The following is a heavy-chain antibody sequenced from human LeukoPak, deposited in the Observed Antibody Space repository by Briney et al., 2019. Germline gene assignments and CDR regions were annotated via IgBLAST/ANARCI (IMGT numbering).Heavy chain of an antibody. CDR2: ISGSGAST. J-gene: IGHJ4*02. V-gene: IGHV3-23*01. CDR1: GFTFSSYA. Sequence: GESLKISCAASGFTFSSYAMTWVRQAPGKGLEWVSGISGSGASTYYADSVKGRFTISRDNSKNTLYLQMNSLRAEDTAVYYCAKDREDYGDYGVLDFWGRGTLVTVSS. D-gene: IGHD4-17*01. CDR3: AKDREDYGDYGVLDF.